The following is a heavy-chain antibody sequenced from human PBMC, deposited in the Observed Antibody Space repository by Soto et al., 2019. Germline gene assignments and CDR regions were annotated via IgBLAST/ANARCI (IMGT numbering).Heavy chain of an antibody. Sequence: ASVKVSCKASGYTFTCRYLCWVRQAPGQALEWMGWITPFNGITNYAQKFQDRVTITGDKSTSTAYMELSSLRSEDTAVYYCASSFNMEEVPAAKNEAFDIWGQGTLVPVSS. CDR2: ITPFNGIT. V-gene: IGHV1-45*02. CDR1: GYTFTCRY. D-gene: IGHD2-2*01. J-gene: IGHJ3*02. CDR3: ASSFNMEEVPAAKNEAFDI.